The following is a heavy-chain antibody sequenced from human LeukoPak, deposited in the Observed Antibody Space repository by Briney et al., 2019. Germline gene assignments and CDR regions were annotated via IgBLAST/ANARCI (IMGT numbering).Heavy chain of an antibody. CDR1: GFTFSDYY. D-gene: IGHD3-22*01. V-gene: IGHV3-11*04. J-gene: IGHJ4*02. CDR2: ISSSGSTI. CDR3: ARDNLRTYYDSSGYYY. Sequence: GGSLRLSCAASGFTFSDYYMSWIRQAPGKGLEWVSYISSSGSTIYYADSVKGRFTISRDNAKNSLYLQMNSLRAEDTAVYYCARDNLRTYYDSSGYYYWGQGTLVTVSS.